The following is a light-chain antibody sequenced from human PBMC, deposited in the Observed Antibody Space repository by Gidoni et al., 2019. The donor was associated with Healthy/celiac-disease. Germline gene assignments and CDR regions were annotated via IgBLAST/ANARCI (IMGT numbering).Light chain of an antibody. V-gene: IGKV3-11*01. CDR3: QQRSNWLT. CDR2: DAS. Sequence: EIVLTQSPATLSLSPGERATLSCRASQSVSSYLAWYQQKPGQAPRLLIYDASNRATGIPARCSGSGSGTYFTLTISSLEPEVFAVYYCQQRSNWLTFGQGTKLEIK. J-gene: IGKJ2*01. CDR1: QSVSSY.